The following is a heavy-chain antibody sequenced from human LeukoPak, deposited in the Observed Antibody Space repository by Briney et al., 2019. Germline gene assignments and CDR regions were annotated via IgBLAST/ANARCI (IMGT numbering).Heavy chain of an antibody. CDR3: ARRRDYGDYAIDY. Sequence: PSETLSLTCAVYGGSLSGYYWSWIRQPPGKGLEWIGEINHSGSTNYNPSLKSRVIISVDTSKKQFSLKLSSVTAADTAAYYCARRRDYGDYAIDYWGQGTLVTVSS. CDR1: GGSLSGYY. J-gene: IGHJ4*02. V-gene: IGHV4-34*01. D-gene: IGHD4-17*01. CDR2: INHSGST.